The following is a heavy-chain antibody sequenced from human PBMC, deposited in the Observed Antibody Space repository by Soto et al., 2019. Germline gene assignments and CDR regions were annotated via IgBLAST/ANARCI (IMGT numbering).Heavy chain of an antibody. D-gene: IGHD3-9*01. CDR3: ARGGEGYYDILTRNHAPLYDP. Sequence: SVKVSCKASGGTFSSYTISWVRQAPGQGLEWMGRIIPILGIANYAQKFQGRVTITADKSTSTAYMELSSLRSEDTAVYYCARGGEGYYDILTRNHAPLYDPWGQGTLVTVSS. CDR1: GGTFSSYT. J-gene: IGHJ5*02. CDR2: IIPILGIA. V-gene: IGHV1-69*02.